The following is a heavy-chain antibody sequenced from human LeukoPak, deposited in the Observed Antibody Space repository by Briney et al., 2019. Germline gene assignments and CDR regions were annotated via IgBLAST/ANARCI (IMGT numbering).Heavy chain of an antibody. CDR2: IDPSDSYT. CDR1: GYSFSSYW. CDR3: ARRTGAAANDY. D-gene: IGHD6-25*01. Sequence: GESLKISCKGSGYSFSSYWIGWVRQMPGKGLEWMGRIDPSDSYTNYSPSFQGHVTISADKSISTAYLQWSSLKASDTAIYYCARRTGAAANDYWGQGTLVTVSS. V-gene: IGHV5-10-1*01. J-gene: IGHJ4*02.